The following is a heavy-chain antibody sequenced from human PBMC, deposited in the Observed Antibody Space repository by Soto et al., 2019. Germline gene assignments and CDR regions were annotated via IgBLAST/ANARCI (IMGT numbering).Heavy chain of an antibody. Sequence: QAPGKGLEWVSGISWNSGSIGYADSVKGRFTIARDNAKNSLYLQMNSLRAEDTALYDCAKDSSSSYAFDIWGQGTMVTVSS. D-gene: IGHD3-10*01. CDR3: AKDSSSSYAFDI. J-gene: IGHJ3*02. V-gene: IGHV3-9*01. CDR2: ISWNSGSI.